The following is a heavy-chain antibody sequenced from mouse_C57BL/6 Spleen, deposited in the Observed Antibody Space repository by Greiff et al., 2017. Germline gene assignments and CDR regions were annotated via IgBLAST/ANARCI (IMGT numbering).Heavy chain of an antibody. J-gene: IGHJ1*03. CDR2: ISYDGSN. CDR3: ASYYDYDEDWYFDV. CDR1: GYSITSGYY. Sequence: EVKLMESGPGLVKPSQSLSLTCSVTGYSITSGYYWNWIRQFPGNKLEWMGYISYDGSNNYNPSLKNRISITRDTSKNQFFLKLNSVTTEDTATYYCASYYDYDEDWYFDVWGTGTTVTVSS. D-gene: IGHD2-4*01. V-gene: IGHV3-6*01.